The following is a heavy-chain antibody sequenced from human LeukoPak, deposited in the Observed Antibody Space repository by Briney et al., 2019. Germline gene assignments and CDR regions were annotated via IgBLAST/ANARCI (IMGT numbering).Heavy chain of an antibody. D-gene: IGHD3-3*01. Sequence: PGGSLRLSCAASGFTFSSYWMSWVRQAPGKGLEWVANIKQDGSEKYYVDSVKGRFTISRDNAKNSLYLQMNSLSAEDTAVYYCARDAVAYDFWSGYYTLGAFDIWGLGTMVTVSS. CDR1: GFTFSSYW. CDR3: ARDAVAYDFWSGYYTLGAFDI. J-gene: IGHJ3*02. CDR2: IKQDGSEK. V-gene: IGHV3-7*01.